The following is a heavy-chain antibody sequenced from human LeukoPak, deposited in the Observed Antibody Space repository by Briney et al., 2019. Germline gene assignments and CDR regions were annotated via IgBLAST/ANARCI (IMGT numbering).Heavy chain of an antibody. D-gene: IGHD3-3*02. CDR3: ARHFFTD. CDR2: SRSKAESYTT. V-gene: IGHV3-72*01. CDR1: GFTFSDHN. Sequence: GGSLRLSCAASGFTFSDHNMDWVRQAPGKGLEWVGRSRSKAESYTTDYAASVKGRFSISRDDSKNSLDLQMNSLKTEDTAVYYCARHFFTDWGQGTLVTVSS. J-gene: IGHJ4*02.